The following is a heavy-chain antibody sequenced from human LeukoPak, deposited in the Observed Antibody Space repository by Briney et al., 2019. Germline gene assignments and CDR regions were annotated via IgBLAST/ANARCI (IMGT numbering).Heavy chain of an antibody. CDR1: GFTLGSYG. CDR2: IRDGGSNK. J-gene: IGHJ4*02. D-gene: IGHD2-2*02. CDR3: AKGGYCSSTSCYKDWYFDY. Sequence: GALRLSFSASGFTLGSYGLHRVRQAPGKGLEWGGVIRDGGSNKYYADSVKGRFTISRDNSKNTLYLQMNSLRAEDTAVYYCAKGGYCSSTSCYKDWYFDYWGQGTLVTVSS. V-gene: IGHV3-30*02.